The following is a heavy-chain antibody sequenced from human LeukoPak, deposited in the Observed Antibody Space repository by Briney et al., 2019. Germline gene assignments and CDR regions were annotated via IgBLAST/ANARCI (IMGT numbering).Heavy chain of an antibody. Sequence: SETLSLTCTVSGGSISSYYWSWIRQPPGKGLEWIGYIYYSGSTNYNPSLKSRVTISVDTSKNQFSLKLSSVTAADTAVYYCASPYYYDSSGYYYVHWGQGTLVTVSS. CDR3: ASPYYYDSSGYYYVH. D-gene: IGHD3-22*01. CDR2: IYYSGST. CDR1: GGSISSYY. V-gene: IGHV4-59*01. J-gene: IGHJ4*02.